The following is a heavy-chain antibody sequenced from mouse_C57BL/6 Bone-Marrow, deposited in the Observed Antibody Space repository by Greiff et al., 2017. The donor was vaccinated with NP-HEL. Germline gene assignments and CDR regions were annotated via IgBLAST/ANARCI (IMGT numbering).Heavy chain of an antibody. CDR2: IDPEDGET. CDR3: ARVFLYYSYAMGY. CDR1: GFNIKDYY. V-gene: IGHV14-2*01. D-gene: IGHD1-2*01. Sequence: VQLQQPGAELVKPGASVKLSCTASGFNIKDYYMHWVKQRTEQGLEWIGRIDPEDGETKYAPKFKGKATLTADTSSNIAYLQLSSLTSADTAVYYCARVFLYYSYAMGYRGQGTSVTISS. J-gene: IGHJ4*01.